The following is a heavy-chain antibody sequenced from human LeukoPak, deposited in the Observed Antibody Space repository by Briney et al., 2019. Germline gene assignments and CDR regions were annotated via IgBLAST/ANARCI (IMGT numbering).Heavy chain of an antibody. CDR1: GFTLSKHW. J-gene: IGHJ4*02. Sequence: GGSQRLSCAASGFTLSKHWMTWVRQAPGKGLECVAIIKQDGSEKYYVNSVKGRFTISRDNAKNSLYLQMNSLRVEDTAVYYCGREWAVDFWGQGTLVTVSS. CDR3: GREWAVDF. V-gene: IGHV3-7*01. CDR2: IKQDGSEK.